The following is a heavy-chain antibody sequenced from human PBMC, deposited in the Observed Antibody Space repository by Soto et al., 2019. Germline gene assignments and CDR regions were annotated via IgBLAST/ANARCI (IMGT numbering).Heavy chain of an antibody. J-gene: IGHJ5*02. D-gene: IGHD6-19*01. CDR2: ISYDGSNK. V-gene: IGHV3-30*18. CDR3: AKGPEAVAGMRYNWFDP. CDR1: GFTFSSYG. Sequence: QVQLVESGGGVVQPGRSLRLSCAASGFTFSSYGMHWVRQAPGKGLEWVAVISYDGSNKYYADSVKGRFTISRDNSKNTLYLQMNSLRAEDTAVYYCAKGPEAVAGMRYNWFDPWGQGTLVTVSS.